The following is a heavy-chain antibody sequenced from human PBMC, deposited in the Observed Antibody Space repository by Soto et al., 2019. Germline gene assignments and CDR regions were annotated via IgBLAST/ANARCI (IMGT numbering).Heavy chain of an antibody. CDR3: ARSPYNWNPRENYYFDY. D-gene: IGHD1-20*01. Sequence: GGSLRLSCAASGFTFSSYDMHWVRQATGKGLEWVSAIGTAGDTYYPGSVKGRFTISRENAKNSLYLQMNSLRAGDTAVYYCARSPYNWNPRENYYFDYWGQGTLVTVSS. CDR2: IGTAGDT. CDR1: GFTFSSYD. V-gene: IGHV3-13*01. J-gene: IGHJ4*02.